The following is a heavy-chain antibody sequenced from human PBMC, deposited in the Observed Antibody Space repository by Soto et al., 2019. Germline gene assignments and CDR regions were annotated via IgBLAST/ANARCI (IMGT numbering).Heavy chain of an antibody. CDR2: INPNSGGT. CDR3: ARDHGRLVVTAILRFDP. V-gene: IGHV1-2*02. CDR1: GYTFTGYY. J-gene: IGHJ5*02. D-gene: IGHD2-21*02. Sequence: ASVKVSCKASGYTFTGYYMHWVRQAPGQGLEWMGWINPNSGGTNYAQKFQGRVTMTRDTSISTAYMEMSRLRSDDTAVYYCARDHGRLVVTAILRFDPWGQGNLVTVSS.